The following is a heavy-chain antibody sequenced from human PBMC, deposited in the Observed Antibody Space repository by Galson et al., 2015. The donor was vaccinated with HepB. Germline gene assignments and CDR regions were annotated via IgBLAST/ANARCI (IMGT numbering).Heavy chain of an antibody. CDR2: INPNSGGT. D-gene: IGHD6-19*01. CDR3: ARRSAGAGTEGRGAFDI. Sequence: SVKVSCKASGYTFTGYYMHWVRQAPGQGLEWMGWINPNSGGTNYAQKFQGRVTMTRDTSISTAYMELSRLRSDDTAVYYCARRSAGAGTEGRGAFDIWGQGTMVTVSS. V-gene: IGHV1-2*02. CDR1: GYTFTGYY. J-gene: IGHJ3*02.